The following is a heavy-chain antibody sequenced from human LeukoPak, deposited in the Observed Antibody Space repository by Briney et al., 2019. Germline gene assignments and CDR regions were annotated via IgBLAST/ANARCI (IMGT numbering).Heavy chain of an antibody. D-gene: IGHD3-10*01. V-gene: IGHV3-15*01. Sequence: PGGSLRLSCAASGFTFNNAWMSWVRQSPGKGREWVGRIRSITDGGTTDYAAPVKGRFSIPRDDSKNTLYLQMNSLKTEDTAMYYCTTVGFGEFLFDYWGQGALVTVSS. CDR1: GFTFNNAW. J-gene: IGHJ4*02. CDR3: TTVGFGEFLFDY. CDR2: IRSITDGGTT.